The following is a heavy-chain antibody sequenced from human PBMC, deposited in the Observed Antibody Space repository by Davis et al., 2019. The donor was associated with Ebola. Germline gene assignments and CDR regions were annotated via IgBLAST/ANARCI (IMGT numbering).Heavy chain of an antibody. V-gene: IGHV4-30-4*01. CDR1: GGSISSGDYY. Sequence: SETLSLTCTVSGGSISSGDYYWSWIRQPPGKGLEWIGYIYYSGSTYYNPSLKSRVTISVDMSKNQFSLKLSSVTAADTAVYYCARVGYCSSTSCYRVATVNYWYFDLWGRGTLVTVSS. CDR3: ARVGYCSSTSCYRVATVNYWYFDL. CDR2: IYYSGST. D-gene: IGHD2-2*02. J-gene: IGHJ2*01.